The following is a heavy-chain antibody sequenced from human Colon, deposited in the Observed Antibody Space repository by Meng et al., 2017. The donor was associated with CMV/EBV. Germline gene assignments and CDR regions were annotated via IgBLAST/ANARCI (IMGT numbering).Heavy chain of an antibody. J-gene: IGHJ4*02. CDR1: GYTFTGHL. CDR2: INPNSGGT. V-gene: IGHV1-2*02. CDR3: ATVSGGDFDY. D-gene: IGHD1-26*01. Sequence: QGQRVQAGDGVKKPGVSVNVSCKASGYTFTGHLMYWVRQAPGQGLEWMGSINPNSGGTNYAQKFQGRVTITRDTSINTAYMELSRLRSDDTAVYYCATVSGGDFDYWGQGTLVTVSS.